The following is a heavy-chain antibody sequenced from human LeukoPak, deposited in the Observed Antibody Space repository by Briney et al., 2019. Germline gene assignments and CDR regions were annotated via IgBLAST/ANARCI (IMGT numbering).Heavy chain of an antibody. Sequence: GGSLRLSCAASGFTFSSYGMHWVRQAPGKGLEWVAVISYDGSNKYYADSVKGRFTISRDNSKNTLYLQMNSLRAEDTAVYYCAKGTGSSGWYEGTGYWGQGTLVSVSS. CDR1: GFTFSSYG. V-gene: IGHV3-30*18. J-gene: IGHJ4*02. D-gene: IGHD6-19*01. CDR2: ISYDGSNK. CDR3: AKGTGSSGWYEGTGY.